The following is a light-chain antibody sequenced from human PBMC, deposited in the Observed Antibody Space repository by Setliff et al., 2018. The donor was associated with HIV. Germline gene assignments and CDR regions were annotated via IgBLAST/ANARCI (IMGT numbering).Light chain of an antibody. CDR1: SSDVGGYSH. J-gene: IGLJ1*01. CDR3: SSYAITNTLP. Sequence: HSALTQPASVSGSPGQSITISCTGTSSDVGGYSHVSWYQQHPGKAPKLIIYEVRNRPSGVSNRFSGSKSGNTASLTISGLQAEDEADYYCSSYAITNTLPFGTGTRAPS. CDR2: EVR. V-gene: IGLV2-14*01.